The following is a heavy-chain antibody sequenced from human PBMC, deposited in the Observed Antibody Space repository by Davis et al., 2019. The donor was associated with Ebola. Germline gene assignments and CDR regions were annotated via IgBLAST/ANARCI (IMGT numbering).Heavy chain of an antibody. V-gene: IGHV1-69*02. J-gene: IGHJ5*02. Sequence: SVKVSCKASGGTFSSYTISWVRQAPGQGLEWMGRIIPILGIANYAQKLQGRVTMTTDTSTSTAYMELRSLRSDDTAVYYCARGITMIGPGWFDPWGQGTLVTVSS. CDR1: GGTFSSYT. D-gene: IGHD3-22*01. CDR3: ARGITMIGPGWFDP. CDR2: IIPILGIA.